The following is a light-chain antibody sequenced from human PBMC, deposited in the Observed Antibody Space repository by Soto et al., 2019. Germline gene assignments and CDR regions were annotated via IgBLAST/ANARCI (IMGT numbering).Light chain of an antibody. J-gene: IGKJ1*01. CDR2: GAS. CDR1: QSISNW. CDR3: QHYNSYSWT. Sequence: DIQMTQSPSTLSASVGDRVTITCRASQSISNWLAWYQQKPGKAPKLLISGASSLESGVPSRFSGSGSGTEFTLTISSLQPDDFATYYCQHYNSYSWTFGQGTKVDIK. V-gene: IGKV1-5*01.